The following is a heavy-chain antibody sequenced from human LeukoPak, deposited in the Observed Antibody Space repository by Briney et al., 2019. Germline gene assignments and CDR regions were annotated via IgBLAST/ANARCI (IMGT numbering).Heavy chain of an antibody. V-gene: IGHV1-2*02. J-gene: IGHJ4*02. CDR3: ARDAAGYDLGVDY. CDR1: GYTFTGYY. Sequence: GASVKVSCKASGYTFTGYYMHWMRQAPGQGLEWMGWINPNSGGTNYAQKFQGRVTMTRDTSISTAYMELSRLRSDDTAVYYCARDAAGYDLGVDYWGQGTLVTVSS. D-gene: IGHD5-12*01. CDR2: INPNSGGT.